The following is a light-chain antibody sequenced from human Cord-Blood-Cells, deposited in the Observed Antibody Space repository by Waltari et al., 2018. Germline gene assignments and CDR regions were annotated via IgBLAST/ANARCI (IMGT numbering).Light chain of an antibody. J-gene: IGKJ2*03. CDR3: QQYYSTPYS. V-gene: IGKV4-1*01. CDR1: QSVVYSSNNKNY. Sequence: DIVMTQSPDSLAVSLGERATINCKSSQSVVYSSNNKNYLAWYQQKPGQPPKLRIYWASTRESGVPDRFGGSGSGTDFTLTISSLQAEDVAVYYCQQYYSTPYSFGQGTKLEIK. CDR2: WAS.